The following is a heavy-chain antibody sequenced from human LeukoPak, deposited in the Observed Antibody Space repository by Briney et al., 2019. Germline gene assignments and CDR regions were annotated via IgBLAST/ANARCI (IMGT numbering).Heavy chain of an antibody. Sequence: GGSLRLSCAASGYTFSSYSMNWVRQAPGKGLEWVSSISVRSNYIYYADSVRGRFSISRDDARDSLYLQMNSLRAEDTAVYYCVRLRRNSDTSGFYYYYDYWGQGTLVPVSS. D-gene: IGHD3-22*01. CDR1: GYTFSSYS. CDR3: VRLRRNSDTSGFYYYYDY. J-gene: IGHJ4*02. V-gene: IGHV3-21*01. CDR2: ISVRSNYI.